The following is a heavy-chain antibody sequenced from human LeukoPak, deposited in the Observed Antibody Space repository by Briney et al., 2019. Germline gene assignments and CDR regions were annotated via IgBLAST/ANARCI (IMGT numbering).Heavy chain of an antibody. Sequence: SETLSLTCTVSGGSFSSHYWSWIRQPPGKGLEWIGSIYYSGSTYYNPSLKSRVTISVDTSKNQFSLKLSSVTAADTAVYYCARDLRDYYDSSGYTLDYWGQGTLVTVSS. CDR1: GGSFSSHY. D-gene: IGHD3-22*01. CDR2: IYYSGST. V-gene: IGHV4-59*11. CDR3: ARDLRDYYDSSGYTLDY. J-gene: IGHJ4*02.